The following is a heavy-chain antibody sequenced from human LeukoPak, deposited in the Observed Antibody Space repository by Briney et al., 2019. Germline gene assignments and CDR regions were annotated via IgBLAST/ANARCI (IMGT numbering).Heavy chain of an antibody. V-gene: IGHV3-20*01. CDR2: INWNGGST. J-gene: IGHJ4*02. D-gene: IGHD1-26*01. CDR3: ARGSGSYYLLDY. Sequence: GGSLRLSCAASGFTFDDYGMSWVRQAPGKGLERVSGINWNGGSTGYADSVKGRFTISRDNAKNSLYLQMNSLRAEDTALYHCARGSGSYYLLDYWGQGTLVTVSS. CDR1: GFTFDDYG.